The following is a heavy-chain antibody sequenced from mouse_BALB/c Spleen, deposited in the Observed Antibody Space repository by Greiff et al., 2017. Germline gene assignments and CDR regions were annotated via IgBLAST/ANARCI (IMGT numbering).Heavy chain of an antibody. V-gene: IGHV2-9*02. CDR2: IWAGGST. J-gene: IGHJ4*01. D-gene: IGHD1-1*01. CDR1: GFSLTSYG. Sequence: VKLMESGPGLVAPSQSLSITCTVSGFSLTSYGVHWVRQPPGKGLEWLGVIWAGGSTNYNSALMSRLSISKDNSKSQVFLKMNSLQTDDTAMYYCARGYYGSTPYAMDYWGQGTSVTVSS. CDR3: ARGYYGSTPYAMDY.